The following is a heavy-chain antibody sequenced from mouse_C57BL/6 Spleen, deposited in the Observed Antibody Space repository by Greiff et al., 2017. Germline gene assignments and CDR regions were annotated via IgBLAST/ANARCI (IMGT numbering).Heavy chain of an antibody. CDR3: ARDDYYGSSLHWYFDV. Sequence: EVQLQQSGPELVKPGASVKISCKASGYSFTDYNMNWVKQSNGKSLEWIGVINPNYGTTSYNQKFKGKATLTVDQSSSTAYMQRNSLTSEDSAVYYCARDDYYGSSLHWYFDVWGTGTTVTVSS. V-gene: IGHV1-39*01. D-gene: IGHD1-1*01. J-gene: IGHJ1*03. CDR2: INPNYGTT. CDR1: GYSFTDYN.